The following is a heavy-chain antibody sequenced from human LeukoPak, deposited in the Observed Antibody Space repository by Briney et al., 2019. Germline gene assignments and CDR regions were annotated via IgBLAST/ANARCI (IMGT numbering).Heavy chain of an antibody. V-gene: IGHV3-23*01. CDR3: ARDFDYVWGSYRLWYFDL. CDR2: IRGSGGNM. CDR1: GFTFSAYA. D-gene: IGHD3-16*02. Sequence: GGSLRLSCAASGFTFSAYAMSWVRQAPGKGPEWVSTIRGSGGNMYYVDSVKGRFTISRDNSRNTLYLQMNGLRAEDTAVYYCARDFDYVWGSYRLWYFDLWGRGTLVTVSS. J-gene: IGHJ2*01.